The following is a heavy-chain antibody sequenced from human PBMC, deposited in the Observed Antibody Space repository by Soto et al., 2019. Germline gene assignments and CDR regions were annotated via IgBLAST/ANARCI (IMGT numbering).Heavy chain of an antibody. CDR3: ARTYADSGDSPFYSYGMAV. CDR2: IIPIFGTA. J-gene: IGHJ6*02. V-gene: IGHV1-69*01. Sequence: QVQLVQSGAEVKKPGSSVKVSCKASGGTFSSYAISWVRQAPGQGLEWMGGIIPIFGTANYAQKFQGRVTITATESKSTAYRELGSLRSEDTAFNYCARTYADSGDSPFYSYGMAVWGQGTTVTVSS. CDR1: GGTFSSYA. D-gene: IGHD4-17*01.